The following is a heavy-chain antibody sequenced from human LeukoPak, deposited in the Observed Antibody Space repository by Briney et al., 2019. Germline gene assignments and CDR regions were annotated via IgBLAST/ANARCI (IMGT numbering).Heavy chain of an antibody. D-gene: IGHD3-22*01. Sequence: GGSLRLSCAASGFMFSGAAMHWVRQAPGKGLEWVGRIRNKANNYATTYGASVKGRFTISRDDSKNTAYLQMSSLKTEDSAVYYCTRVVSESRGYPFDYWGQGTLVTVSS. V-gene: IGHV3-73*01. CDR3: TRVVSESRGYPFDY. CDR2: IRNKANNYAT. J-gene: IGHJ4*02. CDR1: GFMFSGAA.